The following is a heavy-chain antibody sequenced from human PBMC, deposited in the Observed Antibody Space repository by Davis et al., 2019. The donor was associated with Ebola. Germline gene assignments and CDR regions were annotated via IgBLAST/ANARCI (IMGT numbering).Heavy chain of an antibody. CDR3: ARDRSRVDTAMVTYYYGMDV. CDR1: GYTFTSYG. V-gene: IGHV1-2*04. D-gene: IGHD5-18*01. Sequence: ASVKVSCKASGYTFTSYGISWVRQAPGQGLEWMGWINPNSGGTNYAQKFQGWVTMTRDTSISTAYMELSRLRSDDTAVYYCARDRSRVDTAMVTYYYGMDVWGQGTTVTVSS. CDR2: INPNSGGT. J-gene: IGHJ6*02.